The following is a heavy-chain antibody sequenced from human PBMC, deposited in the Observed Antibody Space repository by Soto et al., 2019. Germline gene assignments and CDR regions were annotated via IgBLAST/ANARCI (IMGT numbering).Heavy chain of an antibody. V-gene: IGHV1-69*13. J-gene: IGHJ4*02. D-gene: IGHD2-15*01. CDR3: GRSRGIPYCSGGPCYSGGYYDC. CDR2: IIPIVGTA. CDR1: GGTFSSYA. Sequence: SVKVSCKASGGTFSSYAISWVRQAPGQGLEWMGGIIPIVGTANYAQKFQGRVTITADEFTSTAYMELSSLRSEDTAVYYCGRSRGIPYCSGGPCYSGGYYDCWGQGTLVTASS.